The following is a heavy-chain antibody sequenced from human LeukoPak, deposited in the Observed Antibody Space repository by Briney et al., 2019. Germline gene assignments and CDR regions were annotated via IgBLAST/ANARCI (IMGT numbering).Heavy chain of an antibody. D-gene: IGHD5-18*01. CDR1: GFTFSSYG. J-gene: IGHJ5*02. V-gene: IGHV3-23*01. Sequence: GGTLRLSCAASGFTFSSYGMSWVRQAPGKGLEWVSAISGSGGSTYYADSVKGRFTISRDNSKNTLYLQMNSLRAEDTAVYYCAKAVDTATWYNWFDPWGQGTLVTVSS. CDR2: ISGSGGST. CDR3: AKAVDTATWYNWFDP.